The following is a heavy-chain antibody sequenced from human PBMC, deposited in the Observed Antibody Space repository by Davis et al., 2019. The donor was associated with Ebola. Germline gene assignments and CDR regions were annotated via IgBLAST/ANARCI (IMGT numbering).Heavy chain of an antibody. CDR2: ISPNTGGT. Sequence: ASVKVSCKASGYTFTGYYMHWVRQAPGQGLEWMGRISPNTGGTNYAQKFQGRVTLTRDTSISTFYMELNSLTSDDTAVYYCTRHRIWGQGTLVTVSS. V-gene: IGHV1-2*06. J-gene: IGHJ4*02. CDR3: TRHRI. CDR1: GYTFTGYY.